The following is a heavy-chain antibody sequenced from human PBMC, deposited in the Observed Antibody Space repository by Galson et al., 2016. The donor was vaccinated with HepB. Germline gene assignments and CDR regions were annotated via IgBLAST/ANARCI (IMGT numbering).Heavy chain of an antibody. J-gene: IGHJ4*02. D-gene: IGHD3-10*01. CDR3: ATGVLVSQGFDY. V-gene: IGHV1-24*01. CDR2: FDPEDGER. Sequence: SVKVSCKVSGNTLSELSIFWVRQAPGKGLEWMGTFDPEDGERIHAQKFQGRVTVTEDRSTDTAFMELSSLTSDDTADYYCATGVLVSQGFDYWGQGTQVTVSS. CDR1: GNTLSELS.